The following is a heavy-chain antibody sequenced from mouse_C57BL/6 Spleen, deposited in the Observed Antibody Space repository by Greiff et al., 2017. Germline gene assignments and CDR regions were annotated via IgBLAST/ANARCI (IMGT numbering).Heavy chain of an antibody. Sequence: VQLKQSGPELVKPGASVKIPCKASGYTFTDYNMDWVKQSHGQSLEWIGDINPNNGGTIYNQKFKGKATLTVDKSSSTVYMELRSLTSEDTAVYYCARCSYDWYFDVWGTGTTVTVSS. CDR1: GYTFTDYN. D-gene: IGHD1-1*01. V-gene: IGHV1-18*01. CDR3: ARCSYDWYFDV. J-gene: IGHJ1*03. CDR2: INPNNGGT.